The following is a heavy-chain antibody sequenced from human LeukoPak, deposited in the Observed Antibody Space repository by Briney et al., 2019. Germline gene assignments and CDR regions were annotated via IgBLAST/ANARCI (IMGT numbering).Heavy chain of an antibody. J-gene: IGHJ4*02. CDR2: INPSGGST. D-gene: IGHD4-17*01. V-gene: IGHV1-46*01. CDR3: ASSHYGRYYFDY. CDR1: GYTFTSYY. Sequence: ASVSVSCKASGYTFTSYYMHWVRQAPGQGLEWMGIINPSGGSTSYAQKFQGRVTMTRDMSTSTVYMELSSLRSEDTAVYYCASSHYGRYYFDYWGQGTLVTVSS.